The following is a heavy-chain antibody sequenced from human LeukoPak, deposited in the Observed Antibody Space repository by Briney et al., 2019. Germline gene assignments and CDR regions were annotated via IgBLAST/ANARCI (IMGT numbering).Heavy chain of an antibody. J-gene: IGHJ4*02. CDR2: ISGSGTRT. D-gene: IGHD6-19*01. CDR1: GFTFNNYD. Sequence: AGGSLRLSCSVSGFTFNNYDMNWVRQAPGRGLEWVSGISGSGTRTYYADSVKGRFTISRDNSKNTLYLQMNNLRAEDTAVYFCAKDSRPTIAVAGFDYWGQGTLVTVSS. V-gene: IGHV3-23*01. CDR3: AKDSRPTIAVAGFDY.